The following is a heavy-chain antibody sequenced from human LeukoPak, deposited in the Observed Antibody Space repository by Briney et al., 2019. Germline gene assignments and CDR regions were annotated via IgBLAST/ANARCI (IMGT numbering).Heavy chain of an antibody. CDR1: GGSISSYY. V-gene: IGHV4-59*01. J-gene: IGHJ4*02. CDR2: IYYSGST. Sequence: ASETLSLTCTVSGGSISSYYWSWIRQPPGKGLEWIGYIYYSGSTNYNPSLKSRVTISVDTSKNQFSLKLRSVTAADTAVYFCAREASRAGTYYFDYWGQGTLLTVPS. D-gene: IGHD3-10*01. CDR3: AREASRAGTYYFDY.